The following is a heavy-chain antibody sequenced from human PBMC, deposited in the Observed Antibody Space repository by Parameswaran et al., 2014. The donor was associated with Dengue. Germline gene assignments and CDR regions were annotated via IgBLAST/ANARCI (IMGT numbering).Heavy chain of an antibody. CDR3: ARGQTLYYDILTGYYIRAGSGWCAGTDY. CDR2: IWYDGSNK. J-gene: IGHJ4*02. Sequence: WIRQPPGKGLEWVAVIWYDGSNKYYADSVKGRFTISRDNSKNTLYLQMNSLRAEDTAVYYCARGQTLYYDILTGYYIRAGSGWCAGTDYWGQGTLVTVSS. V-gene: IGHV3-33*01. D-gene: IGHD3-9*01.